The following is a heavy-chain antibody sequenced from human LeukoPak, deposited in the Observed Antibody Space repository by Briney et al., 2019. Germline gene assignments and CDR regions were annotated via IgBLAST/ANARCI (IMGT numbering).Heavy chain of an antibody. CDR2: IYSGGIT. CDR3: ALGTGAYWFDP. CDR1: GGSISTTIHY. J-gene: IGHJ5*02. Sequence: SETLSLTCSVSGGSISTTIHYWGWIRQPPGKGLEWIGNIYSGGITHYNPSLKSRVTMSVDTSKNQFSLRLSSVTAADTAVYYCALGTGAYWFDPWGQGTLVTVSS. D-gene: IGHD1-1*01. V-gene: IGHV4-39*01.